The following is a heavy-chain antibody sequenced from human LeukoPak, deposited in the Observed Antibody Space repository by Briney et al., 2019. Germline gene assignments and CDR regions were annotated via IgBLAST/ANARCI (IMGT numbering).Heavy chain of an antibody. Sequence: GGSLRLSCAASGFAFSSYWMHWVRQAPGKGLVWVSQINSDGSSTSCADSVKGRSTISRDNAKNTLYLQMNSLRAEDTALYYCARDRPSYAFDIWGQGTMVTVSS. V-gene: IGHV3-74*01. J-gene: IGHJ3*02. CDR2: INSDGSST. CDR1: GFAFSSYW. CDR3: ARDRPSYAFDI.